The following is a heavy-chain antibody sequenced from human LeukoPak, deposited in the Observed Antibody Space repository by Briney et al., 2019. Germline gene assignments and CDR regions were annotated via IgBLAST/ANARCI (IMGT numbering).Heavy chain of an antibody. CDR1: GFTFSSYW. CDR3: ARDIGYSSSPHWFDP. V-gene: IGHV3-7*01. Sequence: RPGGSLRLSCAASGFTFSSYWMSWVRQAPGKGLEWVANIKQDGSEKYYVDSVKGRFTISRDNAKNSLYLQMNSLRAEDTAVYYCARDIGYSSSPHWFDPWGQGTLVNVSS. D-gene: IGHD6-13*01. CDR2: IKQDGSEK. J-gene: IGHJ5*02.